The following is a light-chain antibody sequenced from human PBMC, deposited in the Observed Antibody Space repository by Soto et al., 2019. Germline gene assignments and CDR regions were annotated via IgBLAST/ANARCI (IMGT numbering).Light chain of an antibody. V-gene: IGLV1-51*01. CDR3: GTWDSSLSAGV. J-gene: IGLJ1*01. CDR1: SSNIGNNY. Sequence: QGVLTQPPSVSASPGQKVTISCSGSSSNIGNNYVSWYQQLPGTAPKLLIYDNNKRPSGIPDRFSGSKSGTSATLGITGLQTGDEADYYCGTWDSSLSAGVFGTGTKVTVL. CDR2: DNN.